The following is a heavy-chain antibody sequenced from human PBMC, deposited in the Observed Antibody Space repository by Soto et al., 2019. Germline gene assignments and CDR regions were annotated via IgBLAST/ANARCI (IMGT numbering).Heavy chain of an antibody. D-gene: IGHD3-10*01. CDR1: GYTFTSYG. V-gene: IGHV1-18*01. J-gene: IGHJ4*02. CDR2: ISAYNGNT. CDR3: ATVWFGEFPFDY. Sequence: GASVKVSCKASGYTFTSYGISWVRQAPGQGLEWMGWISAYNGNTNYAQKLQGSVTMTTDTSTSTAYMELRSLRSDDTAVYYCATVWFGEFPFDYWGQGTLVTVSS.